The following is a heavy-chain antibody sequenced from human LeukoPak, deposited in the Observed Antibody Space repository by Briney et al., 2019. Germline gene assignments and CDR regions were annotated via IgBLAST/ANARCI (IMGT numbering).Heavy chain of an antibody. Sequence: SQTLSLTCTVSGGSISSSSYYWGWIRQPPGKGLEWIGSIYYSGSTYYHPPLKSRVTISVDTYKNQFSLKLSSVTAADTAVYYCASLWSGYLDVWGKGTTVTVAS. V-gene: IGHV4-39*01. D-gene: IGHD3-3*01. CDR3: ASLWSGYLDV. CDR2: IYYSGST. CDR1: GGSISSSSYY. J-gene: IGHJ6*04.